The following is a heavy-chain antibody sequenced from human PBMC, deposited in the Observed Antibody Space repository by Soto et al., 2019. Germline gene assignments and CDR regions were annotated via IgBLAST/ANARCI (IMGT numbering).Heavy chain of an antibody. Sequence: QVQLVQSGAEVKKPGASVKVSCKASGYTFITYCLSWVRQAPAQGLDCLGWISTYHGNTRYAERLQGRVPMTTDTTTNTAYRELKNLRSDATAVYYCARGPTDYYDNSANYFLDYWGQGTLVTVSS. CDR1: GYTFITYC. CDR2: ISTYHGNT. V-gene: IGHV1-18*01. D-gene: IGHD3-22*01. CDR3: ARGPTDYYDNSANYFLDY. J-gene: IGHJ4*02.